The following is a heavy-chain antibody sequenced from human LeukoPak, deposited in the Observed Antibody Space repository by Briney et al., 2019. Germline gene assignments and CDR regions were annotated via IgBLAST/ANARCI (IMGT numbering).Heavy chain of an antibody. Sequence: GGSLRLSCAASRFTLSRYWMSWVRQAPGKGLEWVANIKQDGSEKYYVDSVKGRFTISRDNAKNPLYLQMKTLRAEDAPADYCSRDHVGVGFDGWGQGTLVSASS. CDR2: IKQDGSEK. CDR3: SRDHVGVGFDG. D-gene: IGHD2-21*01. V-gene: IGHV3-7*01. CDR1: RFTLSRYW. J-gene: IGHJ4*02.